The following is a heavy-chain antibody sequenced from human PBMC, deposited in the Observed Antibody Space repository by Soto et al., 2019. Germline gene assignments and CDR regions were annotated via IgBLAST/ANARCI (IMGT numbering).Heavy chain of an antibody. J-gene: IGHJ4*02. CDR2: IYHSVST. CDR3: ARVPDY. V-gene: IGHV4-30-2*01. Sequence: QLQLLESGSGLVKPSQTLSLTCAVSGGSISSGGYSWGWVRQPPGKGLEWIGYIYHSVSTYYNPSLKSRVTISVDRSKNQFSLRLSSVTAAYTAVYYCARVPDYWGQGTLVTVSS. CDR1: GGSISSGGYS.